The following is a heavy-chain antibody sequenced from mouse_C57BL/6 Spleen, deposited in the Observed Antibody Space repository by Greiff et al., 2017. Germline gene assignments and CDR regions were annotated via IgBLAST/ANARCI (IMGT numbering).Heavy chain of an antibody. CDR2: IDPETGGT. V-gene: IGHV1-15*01. J-gene: IGHJ3*01. D-gene: IGHD2-1*01. Sequence: QVQLQQSGAELVRPGASVTLSCKASGYTFTDYEMHWVKQTPVHGLEWIGAIDPETGGTAYNQKFKGKAILTADKSSSTAYMELRSLTSEDSAVYYCTRGGDGNFARFAYWGQGTLVTVSA. CDR1: GYTFTDYE. CDR3: TRGGDGNFARFAY.